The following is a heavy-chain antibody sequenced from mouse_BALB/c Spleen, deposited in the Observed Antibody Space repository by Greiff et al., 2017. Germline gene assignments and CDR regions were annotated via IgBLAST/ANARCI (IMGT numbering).Heavy chain of an antibody. D-gene: IGHD2-1*01. CDR1: GFSLTSYG. Sequence: VQLQESGPSLVQPSQSLSITCTVSGFSLTSYGVHWVRQSPGKGLEWLGVIWRGGSTDYNAAFMSRLSITKDNSKSQVFFKMNSLQADDTAIYYCAKRDGNYEGAMDYWGQGTSVTVSS. V-gene: IGHV2-5-1*01. CDR3: AKRDGNYEGAMDY. CDR2: IWRGGST. J-gene: IGHJ4*01.